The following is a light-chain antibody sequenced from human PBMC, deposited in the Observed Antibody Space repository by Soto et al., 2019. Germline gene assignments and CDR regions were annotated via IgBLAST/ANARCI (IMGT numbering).Light chain of an antibody. CDR2: DAS. J-gene: IGKJ4*01. CDR1: QSISSR. CDR3: HHYNSYPLT. V-gene: IGKV1-5*01. Sequence: DIQMTQSPSTLSASVGDRVTITCRASQSISSRLAWSQQKPGKAPKLLICDASSLESGVPSRFSGSGSGTECTLTISSLQPDDFATYYCHHYNSYPLTFGGGTKVEIK.